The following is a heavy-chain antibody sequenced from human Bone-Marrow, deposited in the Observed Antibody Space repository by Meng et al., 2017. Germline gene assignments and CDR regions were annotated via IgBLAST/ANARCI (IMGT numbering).Heavy chain of an antibody. D-gene: IGHD6-25*01. CDR2: INPNNDDT. V-gene: IGHV1-2*06. Sequence: ASVKVSCKASGYTLTAYYIHWVRQAPGQGLEWMGRINPNNDDTHYEQKFQGRVIMTRDTSISTAYMELSGLRSDDTAMYYCARDEDISAAGKLFGDYWGQGTLVTVSS. CDR1: GYTLTAYY. CDR3: ARDEDISAAGKLFGDY. J-gene: IGHJ4*02.